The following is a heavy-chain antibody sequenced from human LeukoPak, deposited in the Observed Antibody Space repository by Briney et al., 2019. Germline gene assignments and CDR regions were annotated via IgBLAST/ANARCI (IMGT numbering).Heavy chain of an antibody. J-gene: IGHJ4*02. D-gene: IGHD6-13*01. Sequence: PGRSLRLSCAASGFTFSSYGMHWVRQAPGKGLEWVAVISYDGSNKYYADSVKGRFTISRDNPKNTLYLQMNSLRAEDTAVYYCAKDQAAATFDYWGQGTLVTVSS. V-gene: IGHV3-30*18. CDR1: GFTFSSYG. CDR3: AKDQAAATFDY. CDR2: ISYDGSNK.